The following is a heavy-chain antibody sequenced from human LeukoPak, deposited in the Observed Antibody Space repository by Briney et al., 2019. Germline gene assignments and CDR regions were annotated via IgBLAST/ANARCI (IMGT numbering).Heavy chain of an antibody. Sequence: PSETLSLTCTVSGGSISSYYWSWIRQPPGKGLEWIGYIYYSGSTYYNPSLKSRVTISVDTSKNQFSLKLSSVTAADTAVYYCARVGLGGSGSYSPFHYYYYGMDVWGQGTTVTVSS. V-gene: IGHV4-59*08. CDR2: IYYSGST. CDR3: ARVGLGGSGSYSPFHYYYYGMDV. D-gene: IGHD3-10*01. J-gene: IGHJ6*02. CDR1: GGSISSYY.